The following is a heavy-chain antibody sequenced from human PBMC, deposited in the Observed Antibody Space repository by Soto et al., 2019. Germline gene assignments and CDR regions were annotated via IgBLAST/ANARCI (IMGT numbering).Heavy chain of an antibody. CDR3: ARGTNGGSCYAV. CDR1: GGSISSGEYY. J-gene: IGHJ4*02. CDR2: IFHNGET. V-gene: IGHV4-30-4*01. D-gene: IGHD2-15*01. Sequence: QVQLLESGPGQVKPSQTLSLTCTVSGGSISSGEYYWTWIRQPPGKGLEWIGYIFHNGETYYNTSLQSRVAISMDTSRTQFSLRLTSVTAADTAVYYCARGTNGGSCYAVWGRGILVTVSS.